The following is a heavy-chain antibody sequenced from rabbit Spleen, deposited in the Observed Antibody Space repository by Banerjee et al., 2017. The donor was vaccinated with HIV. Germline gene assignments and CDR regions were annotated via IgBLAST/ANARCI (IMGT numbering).Heavy chain of an antibody. D-gene: IGHD8-1*01. V-gene: IGHV1S43*01. J-gene: IGHJ4*01. CDR2: IYTSSGST. CDR1: GLDLSSYYY. CDR3: ARDAGSYDYIDVYFDL. Sequence: QEQLEESGGGLVKPEGSLTLTCKASGLDLSSYYYMCWVRQAPGKGPEWIACIYTSSGSTWYASWVNGRFTISSDNAQNTVDLKMTSLTAADTATYFCARDAGSYDYIDVYFDLWGPGTLVTVS.